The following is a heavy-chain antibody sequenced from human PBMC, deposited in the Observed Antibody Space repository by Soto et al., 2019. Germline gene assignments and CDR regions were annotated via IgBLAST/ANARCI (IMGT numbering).Heavy chain of an antibody. CDR2: ITDTGGDA. Sequence: EVQLLESGGDLIQPGGSLRLSCVASGITFGSRAMSWVRQAPGEGLEWVSTITDTGGDAKYADSVRGRFTISRDNSKKTLYLQMSSLRADDSAVYYCAKVPSKNYDFWSGYYPFDYWGQGTLVTVSS. J-gene: IGHJ4*02. CDR3: AKVPSKNYDFWSGYYPFDY. CDR1: GITFGSRA. V-gene: IGHV3-23*01. D-gene: IGHD3-3*01.